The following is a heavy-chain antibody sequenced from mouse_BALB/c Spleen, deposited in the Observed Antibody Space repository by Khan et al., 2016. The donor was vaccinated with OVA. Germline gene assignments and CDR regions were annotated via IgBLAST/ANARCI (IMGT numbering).Heavy chain of an antibody. V-gene: IGHV1-4*01. D-gene: IGHD2-10*01. CDR1: GYTFTSYT. CDR2: IYPSNDYT. J-gene: IGHJ3*01. Sequence: QVQLQQSGAELARPGASVKMSCKSSGYTFTSYTMHWVKQRPGPGLEWIGYIYPSNDYTNYNQNFKDKATLTADTSSSTAFLQRTSLPSEASSVCYCTRGGPYNGNYGDWFAYWGQGTMVTVSA. CDR3: TRGGPYNGNYGDWFAY.